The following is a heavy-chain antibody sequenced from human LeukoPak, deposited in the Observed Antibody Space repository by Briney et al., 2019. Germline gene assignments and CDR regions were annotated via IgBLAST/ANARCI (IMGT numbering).Heavy chain of an antibody. CDR2: INHSGST. V-gene: IGHV4-34*01. CDR3: ARGGAGRSSWYVRLWFDP. CDR1: GGSFSGYY. D-gene: IGHD6-13*01. Sequence: SETLSLTCAVYGGSFSGYYWSWIRQPPGKGLEWIGEINHSGSTNYNPSLKSRATISVDTSKNQFSLKLSSVPAADTAVYYCARGGAGRSSWYVRLWFDPWGQGTLVTVSS. J-gene: IGHJ5*02.